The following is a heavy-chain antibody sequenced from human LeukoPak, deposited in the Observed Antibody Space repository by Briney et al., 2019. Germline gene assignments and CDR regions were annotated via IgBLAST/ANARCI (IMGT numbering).Heavy chain of an antibody. CDR3: ARDGARLDI. Sequence: ASVKVSCKASGYTFTDYAINWVRQAPGQGLEWMGWITTDTGNPTYAQGFTGRFVFSLDTSVTTAYLQITSLKAEDTAVYYCARDGARLDIWGQGTMVSVSS. J-gene: IGHJ3*02. D-gene: IGHD4/OR15-4a*01. CDR1: GYTFTDYA. V-gene: IGHV7-4-1*02. CDR2: ITTDTGNP.